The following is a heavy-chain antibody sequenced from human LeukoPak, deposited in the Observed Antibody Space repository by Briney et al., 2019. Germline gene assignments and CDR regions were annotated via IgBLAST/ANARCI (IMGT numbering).Heavy chain of an antibody. J-gene: IGHJ4*02. CDR1: GFNFSSYA. CDR3: AKILASGSGSY. D-gene: IGHD3-10*01. V-gene: IGHV3-23*01. CDR2: IRAGGGDT. Sequence: GGSLRLSCTASGFNFSSYAMTWVRQAPGKGLDWVSTIRAGGGDTFYSDSVKGRFSISRDNSKNTLILQMDSLRADDTAIYYCAKILASGSGSYWGQGTLVLVSS.